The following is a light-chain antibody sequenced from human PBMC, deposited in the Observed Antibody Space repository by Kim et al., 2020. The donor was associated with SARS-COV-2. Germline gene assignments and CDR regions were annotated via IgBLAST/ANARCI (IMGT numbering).Light chain of an antibody. V-gene: IGLV3-25*03. J-gene: IGLJ3*02. CDR2: KDS. CDR3: QSADSSGTYPKV. Sequence: SYELTQPPSVSVSPGQTARITCSGDALPKQYAYWYQQKPGQAPVLVIYKDSERPSGIPERFSGSSSGTTVTLTISGVQAEDEADYYCQSADSSGTYPKVFGGGTQLTVL. CDR1: ALPKQY.